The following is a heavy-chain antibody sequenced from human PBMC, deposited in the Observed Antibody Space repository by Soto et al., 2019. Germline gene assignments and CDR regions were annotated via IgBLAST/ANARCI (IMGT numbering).Heavy chain of an antibody. V-gene: IGHV4-4*02. CDR1: GGSISSTNW. Sequence: SETLSLTCAVSGGSISSTNWWSWVRQPPGKGLEWIGEIYHSGSTNYNPSLKSRVTISVDTSKNQFSLRLSSVTAADTAIYYCAGGYNSAWSDYFDYWGQGNVVTVSS. CDR2: IYHSGST. D-gene: IGHD6-19*01. CDR3: AGGYNSAWSDYFDY. J-gene: IGHJ4*02.